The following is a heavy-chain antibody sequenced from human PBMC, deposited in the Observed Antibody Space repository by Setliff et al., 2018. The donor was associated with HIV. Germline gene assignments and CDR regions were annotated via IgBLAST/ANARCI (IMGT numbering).Heavy chain of an antibody. CDR3: ARPALGIGGGSRFDN. Sequence: SETLSLTCAVYGGSLSGYHWSWIRQSPEKGREWIGEINHSGSTNYNPSLKSRVTMSVDTSKNQFSLKLSSVTAADTAVYYCARPALGIGGGSRFDNWGQGTRVTVSS. CDR2: INHSGST. CDR1: GGSLSGYH. J-gene: IGHJ4*02. V-gene: IGHV4-34*01. D-gene: IGHD3-10*01.